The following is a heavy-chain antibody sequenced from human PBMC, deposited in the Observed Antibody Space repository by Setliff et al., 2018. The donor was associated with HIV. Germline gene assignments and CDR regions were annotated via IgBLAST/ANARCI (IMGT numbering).Heavy chain of an antibody. J-gene: IGHJ4*02. CDR2: INPSGGST. V-gene: IGHV1-46*01. Sequence: GASVKVSCKASGYTFINYDINWVRQAPGQGLEWMGIINPSGGSTSYAQKFQGRVTMTRDTSTSTVYMELSSLRSEDTAVYYCARVEYYYDSSGYYYDYWGQGTLVTVSS. CDR3: ARVEYYYDSSGYYYDY. D-gene: IGHD3-22*01. CDR1: GYTFINYD.